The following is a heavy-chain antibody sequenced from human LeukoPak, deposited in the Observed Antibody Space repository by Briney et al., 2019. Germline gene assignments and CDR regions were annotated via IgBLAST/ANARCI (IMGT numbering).Heavy chain of an antibody. CDR1: GFTFDDYA. V-gene: IGHV3-43*02. CDR2: INGDGGST. J-gene: IGHJ5*02. CDR3: AKGDRSGSYYNYFDP. Sequence: GGSLRLSCAASGFTFDDYAMHWVRQGPGKGLEWVSLINGDGGSTYYADSVKGRFTTSRDNSKNSLYLEMNSLRTEDTAFYYCAKGDRSGSYYNYFDPWGQGTLVTISS. D-gene: IGHD1-26*01.